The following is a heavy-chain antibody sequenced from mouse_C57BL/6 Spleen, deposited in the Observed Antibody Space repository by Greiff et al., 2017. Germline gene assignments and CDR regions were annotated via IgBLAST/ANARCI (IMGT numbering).Heavy chain of an antibody. CDR1: GYAFSSSW. CDR2: IYPGDGDT. V-gene: IGHV1-82*01. D-gene: IGHD2-12*01. J-gene: IGHJ2*01. Sequence: QVQLKESGPELVKPGASVKISCKASGYAFSSSWMNWVKQRPGKGLEWIGRIYPGDGDTNYNGKFKGKATLTADKSSSTAYMQLSSLTSEDSAVYFCASYAFYFDYWGQGTTLTVSS. CDR3: ASYAFYFDY.